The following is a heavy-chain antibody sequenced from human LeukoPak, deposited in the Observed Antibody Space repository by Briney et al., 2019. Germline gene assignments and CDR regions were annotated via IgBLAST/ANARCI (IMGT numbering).Heavy chain of an antibody. J-gene: IGHJ4*02. V-gene: IGHV3-69-1*01. CDR3: AKDWIQFNRVFDCFDS. Sequence: GGSLRLSCAASGFTFSDYYMSWIRQAPGKGLEWVATIGNTESFYADSVTGRFTISRDNSKNTVNLQMNRLRVEDTAIYYCAKDWIQFNRVFDCFDSWGQGTLVNVSS. CDR1: GFTFSDYY. D-gene: IGHD5-18*01. CDR2: IGNTES.